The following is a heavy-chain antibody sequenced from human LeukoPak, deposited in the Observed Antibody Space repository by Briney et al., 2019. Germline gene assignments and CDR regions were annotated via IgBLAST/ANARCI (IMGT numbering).Heavy chain of an antibody. V-gene: IGHV3-21*01. CDR1: GFTFSSYS. J-gene: IGHJ4*02. Sequence: GGSLRLSCAASGFTFSSYSMNWVRQAPGKGLEWVSSISSSSSNIYYPDSMKGRFTISRDNAKNSLYLQMSSLRAEDTAVYYCASIPRITMVRGVNPIDYWGQGTLVTVSS. CDR2: ISSSSSNI. D-gene: IGHD3-10*01. CDR3: ASIPRITMVRGVNPIDY.